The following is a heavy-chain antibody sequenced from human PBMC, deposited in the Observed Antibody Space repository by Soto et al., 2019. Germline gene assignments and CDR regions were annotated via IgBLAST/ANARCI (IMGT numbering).Heavy chain of an antibody. Sequence: QVQLQESGPGLVKPSETLSLTCTVSGGSVSSGFYYWGWIRQPPGKGLEWIGCIYDSGSTFWIPSLSSRVTMSVDPSKNHCSQKMSSVAAADTAVYYCAGGPTMTTDYWGQGTLVTFSS. V-gene: IGHV4-30-4*01. D-gene: IGHD4-17*01. CDR3: AGGPTMTTDY. CDR2: IYDSGST. CDR1: GGSVSSGFYY. J-gene: IGHJ4*02.